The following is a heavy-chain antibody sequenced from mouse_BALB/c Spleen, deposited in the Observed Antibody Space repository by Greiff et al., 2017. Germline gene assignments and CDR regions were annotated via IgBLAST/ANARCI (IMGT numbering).Heavy chain of an antibody. J-gene: IGHJ2*01. CDR2: ISYSGST. V-gene: IGHV3-2*02. D-gene: IGHD1-1*01. CDR1: GYSITSDYA. Sequence: EVQRVESGPGLVKPSQSLSLTCTVTGYSITSDYAWNWIRQFPGNKLEWMGYISYSGSTSYNPSLKSRISITRDTSKNQFFLQLNSVTTEDTATYYCARDDYYGSSYYFDYWGQGTTLTVSS. CDR3: ARDDYYGSSYYFDY.